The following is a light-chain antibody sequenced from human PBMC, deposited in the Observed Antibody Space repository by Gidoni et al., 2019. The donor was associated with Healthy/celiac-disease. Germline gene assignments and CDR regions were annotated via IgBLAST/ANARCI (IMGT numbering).Light chain of an antibody. CDR1: QGISSY. CDR3: QQYYSYPLIT. J-gene: IGKJ5*01. Sequence: AIRMTQSPSSFSASTGDRATITCRASQGISSYLAWYQQKPGKAPKLLIYAVSTLQSGVPSRFSGSGSGTDFTLTISCLQSEDFATYYCQQYYSYPLITFGQGTRLEIK. CDR2: AVS. V-gene: IGKV1-8*01.